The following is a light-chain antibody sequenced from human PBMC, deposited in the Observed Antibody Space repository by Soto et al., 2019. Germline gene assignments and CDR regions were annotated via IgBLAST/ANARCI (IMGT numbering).Light chain of an antibody. CDR2: AAS. CDR1: QSISTY. CDR3: QQTYSTPPT. J-gene: IGKJ1*01. V-gene: IGKV1-39*01. Sequence: DIQMTQSPSSLSASVGDRVTITCRASQSISTYLNWYQQKAGLAPKLLIYAASSLQSGVPSRFSGSGSGTDFTLTISSLQPEDFATYYCQQTYSTPPTFGQGTKVELK.